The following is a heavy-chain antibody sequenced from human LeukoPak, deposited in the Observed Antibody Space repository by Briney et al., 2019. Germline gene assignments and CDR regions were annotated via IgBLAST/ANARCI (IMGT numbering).Heavy chain of an antibody. Sequence: GGSLRLSCAASGFTFSSYSMNWVRQAPGKGLEWVSSISSSSSYIYYADSVKGRFTISRDNAKNSLYLQMNSLRAEDTAVYYCAREEGGYPGFDYWGQGTLVTVSS. V-gene: IGHV3-21*01. CDR1: GFTFSSYS. D-gene: IGHD5-12*01. CDR2: ISSSSSYI. CDR3: AREEGGYPGFDY. J-gene: IGHJ4*02.